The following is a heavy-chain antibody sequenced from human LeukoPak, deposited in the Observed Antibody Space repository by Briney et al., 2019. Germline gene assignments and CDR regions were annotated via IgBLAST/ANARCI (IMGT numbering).Heavy chain of an antibody. Sequence: GGSLRLSCAASGFTFSSYWMTWVRQAPGKGLEWVAKIKQDGSEKNYLDSVKARFTISRDNAKNTLYLQMNSLRAEDAAVYYCARAGEGLLAYSFDLWGQGTMVTASS. CDR2: IKQDGSEK. D-gene: IGHD1-26*01. CDR3: ARAGEGLLAYSFDL. V-gene: IGHV3-7*02. J-gene: IGHJ3*01. CDR1: GFTFSSYW.